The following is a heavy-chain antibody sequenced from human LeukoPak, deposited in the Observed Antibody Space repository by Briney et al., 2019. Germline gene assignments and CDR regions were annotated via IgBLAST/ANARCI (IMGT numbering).Heavy chain of an antibody. CDR3: ARDPRQYSSGWYYFDY. J-gene: IGHJ4*02. CDR1: GFTFSSYA. D-gene: IGHD6-19*01. CDR2: ITYDGSNK. V-gene: IGHV3-30-3*01. Sequence: GGSLRLSCAASGFTFSSYAMHWVRQAPGKGLEWVAVITYDGSNKYYADSVKGRFTISRDDSKNTLYLQMNSLRAEDTAVYYCARDPRQYSSGWYYFDYWGQGTLVTVSS.